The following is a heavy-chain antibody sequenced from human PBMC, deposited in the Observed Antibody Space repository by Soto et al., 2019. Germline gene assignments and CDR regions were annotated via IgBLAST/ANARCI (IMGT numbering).Heavy chain of an antibody. D-gene: IGHD3-16*01. CDR2: ASYDGTYK. Sequence: QVELVESGGGVVRPGKSLTVSCTGSGFVFGGFGMHWVRQTPGKGVEWLGMASYDGTYKYFADSVKGRFTISRDNGMNTVYLQMDNLRLEDTALYYCARGGDVLDYWGRGTLVTVSS. J-gene: IGHJ4*02. CDR3: ARGGDVLDY. V-gene: IGHV3-30*03. CDR1: GFVFGGFG.